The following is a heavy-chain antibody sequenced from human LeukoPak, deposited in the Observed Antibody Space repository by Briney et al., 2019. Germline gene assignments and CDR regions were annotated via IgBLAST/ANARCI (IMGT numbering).Heavy chain of an antibody. CDR1: GFTFNSYA. CDR3: ARGESAMAGPIHDY. CDR2: ISYDGNDK. D-gene: IGHD6-19*01. J-gene: IGHJ4*02. V-gene: IGHV3-30-3*01. Sequence: GGSLRLSCEASGFTFNSYALHWVRQAPGKGLEWVSVISYDGNDKYSAESVKGRFTISRDNAKNSLYLQMNSLRADDTAVYYCARGESAMAGPIHDYWGQGTLVTVSS.